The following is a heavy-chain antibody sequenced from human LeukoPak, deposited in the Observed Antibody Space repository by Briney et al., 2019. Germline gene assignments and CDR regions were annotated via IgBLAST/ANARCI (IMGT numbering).Heavy chain of an antibody. CDR1: GYTFTSYY. D-gene: IGHD3-22*01. CDR3: ARDGSYYYDSSGFDP. CDR2: INPSGGST. V-gene: IGHV1-46*01. Sequence: ASAKVSCKASGYTFTSYYMHWVRQAPGQGLEWMGIINPSGGSTSYAQKFQGRVTMTRDTSTSTVYMELSSLRSEDTAVYYCARDGSYYYDSSGFDPWGQGTLVTVSS. J-gene: IGHJ5*02.